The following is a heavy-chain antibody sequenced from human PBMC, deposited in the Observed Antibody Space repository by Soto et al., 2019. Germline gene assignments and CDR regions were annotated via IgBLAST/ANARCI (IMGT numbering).Heavy chain of an antibody. V-gene: IGHV1-18*01. CDR1: GYTFTSYG. CDR2: ISAYNGNT. CDR3: AREYGDYGGNSDAFDI. D-gene: IGHD4-17*01. J-gene: IGHJ3*02. Sequence: GASVKVSCKASGYTFTSYGISWVRQAPGQGLEWMGWISAYNGNTNYAQKLQGRVTMTTDTSTSTAYMELRSLRSDDTAVYYCAREYGDYGGNSDAFDIWGQGTMVTVSS.